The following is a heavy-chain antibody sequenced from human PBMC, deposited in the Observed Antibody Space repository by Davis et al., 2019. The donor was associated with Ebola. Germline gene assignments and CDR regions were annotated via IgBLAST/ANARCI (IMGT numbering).Heavy chain of an antibody. CDR3: AEGRHSIRNYYYGMDV. Sequence: SVKVSCKASGGTFSSYAISWVRQAPGQGLEWMGGIIPIFGTANYAQKFQGRVTITADESTSTAYMELSSLRSEDTAVYYCAEGRHSIRNYYYGMDVWGQGTTVTVSS. CDR2: IIPIFGTA. V-gene: IGHV1-69*13. J-gene: IGHJ6*02. D-gene: IGHD2-21*01. CDR1: GGTFSSYA.